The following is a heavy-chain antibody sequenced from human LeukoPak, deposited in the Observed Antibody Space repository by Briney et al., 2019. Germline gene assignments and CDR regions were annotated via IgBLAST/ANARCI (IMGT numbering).Heavy chain of an antibody. CDR3: AKDRAFLEWFHAFDY. J-gene: IGHJ4*02. CDR1: GFSFSSYA. D-gene: IGHD3-3*02. V-gene: IGHV3-30*18. CDR2: ISYDGSNK. Sequence: GGSLRLSCAASGFSFSSYAMDWVRQAPGKGLEWVAVISYDGSNKYYAGSVKGRFTISRDNSKNTLYLQMNSLRAEDTAVYYCAKDRAFLEWFHAFDYWGQGTLVTVSS.